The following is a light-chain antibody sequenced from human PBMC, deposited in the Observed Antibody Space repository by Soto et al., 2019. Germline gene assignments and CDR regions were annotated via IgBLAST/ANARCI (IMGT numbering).Light chain of an antibody. V-gene: IGKV3-15*01. CDR1: QSVSGN. CDR2: GAS. CDR3: QQYNNWPQT. Sequence: EIVMTQSPATLSVSPGERATLSCRASQSVSGNLAWYQQKPGQAPRLLIYGASTRATGIPARFSGSGSGTEFSLTIGSLQSEDVAVYYCQQYNNWPQTFSQGTTVEIK. J-gene: IGKJ1*01.